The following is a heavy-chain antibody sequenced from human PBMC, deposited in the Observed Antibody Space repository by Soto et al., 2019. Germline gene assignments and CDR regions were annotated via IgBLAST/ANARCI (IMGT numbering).Heavy chain of an antibody. J-gene: IGHJ4*02. Sequence: ASVKVSWQASGYTFTSYGISWVRQAPGQGLEWMGWINAGNGNTKYSQKFQGRVTITRDTSASTAYMELSSLRSEDTAVYYCARRGGYYFFDYWGRGTLVTVSS. CDR1: GYTFTSYG. D-gene: IGHD3-22*01. V-gene: IGHV1-3*01. CDR3: ARRGGYYFFDY. CDR2: INAGNGNT.